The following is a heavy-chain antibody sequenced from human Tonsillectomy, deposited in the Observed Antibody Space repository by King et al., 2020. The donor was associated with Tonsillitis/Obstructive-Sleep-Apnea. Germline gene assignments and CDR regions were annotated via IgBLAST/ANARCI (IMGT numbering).Heavy chain of an antibody. Sequence: QLVQSGAEVKKPGASVKVSCKASGYTFTSFDINWMRQATGQGLEWMGWMSPDSGNTGYAQKFLGRITMTRDTSINTAHLGLSSLTPEDTAVYYCARGVAAGVDYWGQGTLVTVSS. CDR1: GYTFTSFD. D-gene: IGHD2-15*01. V-gene: IGHV1-8*01. CDR3: ARGVAAGVDY. CDR2: MSPDSGNT. J-gene: IGHJ4*02.